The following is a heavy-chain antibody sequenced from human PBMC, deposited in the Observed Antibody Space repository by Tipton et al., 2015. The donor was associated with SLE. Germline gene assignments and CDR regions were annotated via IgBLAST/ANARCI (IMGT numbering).Heavy chain of an antibody. J-gene: IGHJ4*02. CDR3: VRDWEGDRPEAGMDV. CDR1: GGSISSGSYY. V-gene: IGHV4-61*09. Sequence: TLSLTCTVSGGSISSGSYYWSWIRQPAGRGLEWIGYIYTSGSTNYNPSLKSRATISLDTSKNQFSLKLSSVTATDTAVYYCVRDWEGDRPEAGMDVWGQGTLVTVSS. D-gene: IGHD1-26*01. CDR2: IYTSGST.